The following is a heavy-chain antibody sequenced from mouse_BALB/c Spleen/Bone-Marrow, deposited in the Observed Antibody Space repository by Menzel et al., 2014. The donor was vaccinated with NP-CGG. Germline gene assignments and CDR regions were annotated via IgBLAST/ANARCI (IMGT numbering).Heavy chain of an antibody. Sequence: QVQLQQSGPELVKPGASVKMSCKASGYTFXDYVISWVKQRTGQGLEWIGEIYPGSGSTYYNEKFKGKATLTADKSSNTAYMQLGSLTSEDSAVYFCARGGGYGSSWFAYWGQGTLVTVSA. D-gene: IGHD1-1*01. CDR2: IYPGSGST. CDR3: ARGGGYGSSWFAY. CDR1: GYTFXDYV. V-gene: IGHV1-81*01. J-gene: IGHJ3*01.